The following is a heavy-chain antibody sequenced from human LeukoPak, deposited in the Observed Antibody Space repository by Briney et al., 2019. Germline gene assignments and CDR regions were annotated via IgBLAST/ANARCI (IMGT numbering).Heavy chain of an antibody. CDR2: IYYSGST. J-gene: IGHJ6*03. CDR3: ARQGYYYYYMDV. Sequence: KPSETLSLTCTVSGGSISSSSYYWGWIRQPPGKGLEWIRSIYYSGSTYYNPSLKSRVTISVDTSKNQFSLKLSSVTAADTAVYYCARQGYYYYYMDVWGKGTTVTVSS. CDR1: GGSISSSSYY. V-gene: IGHV4-39*01.